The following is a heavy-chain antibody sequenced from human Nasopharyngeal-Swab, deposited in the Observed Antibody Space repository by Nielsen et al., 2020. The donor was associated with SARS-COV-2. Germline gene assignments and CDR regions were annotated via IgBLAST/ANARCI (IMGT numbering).Heavy chain of an antibody. D-gene: IGHD6-13*01. CDR1: GYTFTTYP. V-gene: IGHV7-4-1*02. Sequence: ASVKVSCKASGYTFTTYPMNWVRQAPGQGLEWMGWINTNTGNQTYAQGFTGRFVFSLDTSVNTAYLQISSLKAEDTAVYYCARDHNSWSGNWFDPWGQGTLVTVSS. CDR2: INTNTGNQ. CDR3: ARDHNSWSGNWFDP. J-gene: IGHJ5*02.